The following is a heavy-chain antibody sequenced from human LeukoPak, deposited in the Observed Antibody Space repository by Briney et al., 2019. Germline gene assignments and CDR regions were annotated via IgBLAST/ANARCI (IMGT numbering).Heavy chain of an antibody. CDR1: GFTFSTFA. CDR3: ARGGRANGVYDAFDI. Sequence: PGGSLRLSCAASGFTFSTFAMIWVRQPPGKGLEWVSSISSSNSYIYYADSVKGRFTISRDNAKNSLYLQMNTLRAEDTALYYCARGGRANGVYDAFDIWGQGTIVTVSS. J-gene: IGHJ3*02. D-gene: IGHD2-8*01. CDR2: ISSSNSYI. V-gene: IGHV3-21*01.